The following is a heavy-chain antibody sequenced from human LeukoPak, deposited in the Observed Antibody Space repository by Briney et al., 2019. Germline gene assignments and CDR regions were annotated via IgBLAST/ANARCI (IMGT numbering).Heavy chain of an antibody. Sequence: SETLSLTCTVFGGSMNINNYYWAWIRQPPGKGLEWIGSIYYTGTTYYNPSLNYRVTISVDTSKNQFSLRLTSVTAADTAVYYCARLTGNNWFDPWGQGTLVTVSS. J-gene: IGHJ5*02. CDR2: IYYTGTT. V-gene: IGHV4-39*07. CDR3: ARLTGNNWFDP. CDR1: GGSMNINNYY. D-gene: IGHD1-20*01.